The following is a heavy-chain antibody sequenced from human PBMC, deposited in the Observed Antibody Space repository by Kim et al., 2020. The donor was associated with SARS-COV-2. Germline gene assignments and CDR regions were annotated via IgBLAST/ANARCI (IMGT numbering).Heavy chain of an antibody. D-gene: IGHD5-18*01. J-gene: IGHJ4*02. CDR2: ISYDGSNK. CDR1: GFTFSSYA. CDR3: ARDPPGAMAMYYFDY. Sequence: GGSLRLSCAASGFTFSSYAMHWVRQAPGKGLEWVAVISYDGSNKYYADSVKGRFTISRDNSKNTLYLQMNSLRAEDTAVYYCARDPPGAMAMYYFDYWGQGTLVTVSS. V-gene: IGHV3-30-3*01.